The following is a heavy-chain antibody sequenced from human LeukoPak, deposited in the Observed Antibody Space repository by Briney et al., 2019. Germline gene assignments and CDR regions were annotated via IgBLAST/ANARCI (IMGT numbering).Heavy chain of an antibody. Sequence: SETLSLTCTASGGSTSSYYWSWIRQPPGKGLEWIGYIYYSGSTNYNPSLKSRVTISVDTSKNQFSLKLSSVTAADTAVYYCARGEKRLVDAFDIWGQGTMVTVSS. D-gene: IGHD2-2*01. J-gene: IGHJ3*02. CDR3: ARGEKRLVDAFDI. CDR1: GGSTSSYY. CDR2: IYYSGST. V-gene: IGHV4-59*01.